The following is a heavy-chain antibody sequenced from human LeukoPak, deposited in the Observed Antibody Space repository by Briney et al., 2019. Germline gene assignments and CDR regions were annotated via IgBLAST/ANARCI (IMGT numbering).Heavy chain of an antibody. Sequence: PGGSLRLSCAASGFTFSDYGMHWVRQAPGKGLEWVAVIWYDGSDKYYADSVKGRFTTSRDNSKNTLYLQMNSLRAEDTAVYYCARDSSMGAFDIWGQGTMVTVSS. CDR1: GFTFSDYG. CDR2: IWYDGSDK. D-gene: IGHD2-8*01. J-gene: IGHJ3*02. V-gene: IGHV3-33*01. CDR3: ARDSSMGAFDI.